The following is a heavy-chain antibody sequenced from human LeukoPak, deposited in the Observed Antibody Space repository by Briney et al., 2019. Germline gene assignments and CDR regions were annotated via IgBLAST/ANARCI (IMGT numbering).Heavy chain of an antibody. CDR3: VAPTVDY. Sequence: SETLSLXCTVSGGSISSSSYYWGWIRQPPGKGLEWIGSIYSSGITYCSPSLKSRVTISVDTSKNQFSLKLSSVTAADTAVYYCVAPTVDYWGQGTLVTVSS. CDR2: IYSSGIT. CDR1: GGSISSSSYY. J-gene: IGHJ4*02. V-gene: IGHV4-39*01.